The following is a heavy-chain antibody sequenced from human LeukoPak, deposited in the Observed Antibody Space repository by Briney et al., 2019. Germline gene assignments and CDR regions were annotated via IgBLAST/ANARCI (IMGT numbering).Heavy chain of an antibody. V-gene: IGHV1-18*01. CDR3: ARAWAITIFGVGEDFDY. CDR1: GYTFTSYG. J-gene: IGHJ4*02. Sequence: ASVKVSCKASGYTFTSYGISWVRQAPGQGLEWMGWISAYNGNTNYAQKLQGRVTMTTDTSTSTAYMELRSLRSDDTAVYYCARAWAITIFGVGEDFDYWGQGTLVTASS. CDR2: ISAYNGNT. D-gene: IGHD3-3*01.